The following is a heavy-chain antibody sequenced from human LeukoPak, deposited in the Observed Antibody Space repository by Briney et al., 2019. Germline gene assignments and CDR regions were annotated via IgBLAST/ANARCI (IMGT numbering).Heavy chain of an antibody. J-gene: IGHJ3*02. D-gene: IGHD2-8*01. V-gene: IGHV4-39*07. Sequence: PSETLSLTCTVSGGSISSSSYYWGWIRQPPGKGLEWIGSIYHSGSTYYNPSLKSRVTISVDTSKNQFSLKLSSVTAADTAVYYCARGHNGAHYAFDIWGQGTMVTVSS. CDR1: GGSISSSSYY. CDR2: IYHSGST. CDR3: ARGHNGAHYAFDI.